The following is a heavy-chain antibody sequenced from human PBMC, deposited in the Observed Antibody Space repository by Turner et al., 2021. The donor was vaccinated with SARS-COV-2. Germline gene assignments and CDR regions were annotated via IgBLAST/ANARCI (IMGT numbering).Heavy chain of an antibody. CDR3: ARQTDSSTWQTYYFDY. CDR1: GFTFCSYG. D-gene: IGHD6-13*01. Sequence: QVQLVESGGGVVQPGRSLRLFCAASGFTFCSYGMHWVRQAPGKGLEWVAVIWYDGSNKYYADSVKGRFTITRDNSKNTLYLQMNSLRAEDTAVYYCARQTDSSTWQTYYFDYWGQGTLVTVSS. CDR2: IWYDGSNK. V-gene: IGHV3-33*01. J-gene: IGHJ4*02.